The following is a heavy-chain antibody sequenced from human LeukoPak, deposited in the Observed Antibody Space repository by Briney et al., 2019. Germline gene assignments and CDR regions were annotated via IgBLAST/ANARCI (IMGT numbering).Heavy chain of an antibody. CDR2: ISNNGDRL. V-gene: IGHV3-64D*09. J-gene: IGHJ4*02. CDR3: AKITSAAGGDC. CDR1: GFTFSAYA. Sequence: GGSLRLSCSASGFTFSAYAMYWVRQAPGKGLEFVSGISNNGDRLFYADSVKDRFTIFRDNSKNTLFLQMGSLRPEDTAVYYCAKITSAAGGDCWGQGTLVTVSS. D-gene: IGHD1-14*01.